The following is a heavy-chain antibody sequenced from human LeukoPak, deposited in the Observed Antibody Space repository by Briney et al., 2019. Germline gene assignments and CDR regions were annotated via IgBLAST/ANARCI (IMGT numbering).Heavy chain of an antibody. J-gene: IGHJ5*02. V-gene: IGHV4-61*02. CDR1: GGSISSGSYY. CDR3: ARGYDFWSGYPFDP. D-gene: IGHD3-3*01. Sequence: SETLSLTCTVSGGSISSGSYYWSWIRQPAGKGLEWIGRIYTSGSTNYNPSLKSRVTISVDTSKNQFSLKLSSVTAADTAVYYCARGYDFWSGYPFDPWGQGTLVTVSS. CDR2: IYTSGST.